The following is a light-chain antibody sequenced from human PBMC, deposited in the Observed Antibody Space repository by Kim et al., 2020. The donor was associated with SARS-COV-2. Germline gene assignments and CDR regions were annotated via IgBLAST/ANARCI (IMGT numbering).Light chain of an antibody. V-gene: IGLV3-19*01. Sequence: VAWGQTVRITCQGDSLRSYYATWYQQKPGQAPILVFYGKNNRPSGIPDRFSGSSSGNTASLTITGTQAGDEADYYCNSRDSNNNVLFGGGTRLTVL. J-gene: IGLJ2*01. CDR1: SLRSYY. CDR3: NSRDSNNNVL. CDR2: GKN.